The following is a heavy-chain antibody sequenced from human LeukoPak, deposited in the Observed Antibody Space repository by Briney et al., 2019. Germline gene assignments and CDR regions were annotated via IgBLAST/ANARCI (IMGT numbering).Heavy chain of an antibody. CDR3: AKGAYDYIEMGYFDY. V-gene: IGHV3-23*01. D-gene: IGHD5-12*01. J-gene: IGHJ4*02. Sequence: GGSLRLSCAASGFILSNSAMRWVRQAPGKGLEWVSLIIGSSGSTFYADSVKVRFTISRDNSKNTLYLQMNSLRAEDTAVYYCAKGAYDYIEMGYFDYWGQGTLVTVSS. CDR2: IIGSSGST. CDR1: GFILSNSA.